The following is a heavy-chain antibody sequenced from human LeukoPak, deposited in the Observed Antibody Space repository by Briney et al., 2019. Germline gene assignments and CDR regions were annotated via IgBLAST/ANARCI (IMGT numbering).Heavy chain of an antibody. CDR3: ARSLIVVVSAAHYYMDV. J-gene: IGHJ6*03. CDR2: IIPIFGTA. Sequence: SVKVSCKASGGTFSRYAISWVRQAPGQGLEWMGGIIPIFGTANYAQKFQGRVTITTDESTSTAYMELSSLRSEDTAVYYCARSLIVVVSAAHYYMDVWGKGTTVSVSS. CDR1: GGTFSRYA. V-gene: IGHV1-69*05. D-gene: IGHD2-2*01.